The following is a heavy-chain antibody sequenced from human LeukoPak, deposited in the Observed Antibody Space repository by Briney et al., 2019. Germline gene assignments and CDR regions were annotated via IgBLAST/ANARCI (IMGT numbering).Heavy chain of an antibody. D-gene: IGHD2-2*01. CDR1: GCSISSGYY. CDR2: IYHSGST. J-gene: IGHJ4*02. CDR3: ARVEYCSSTSCFMEIDY. Sequence: SETLSLTCAVSGCSISSGYYWGWIRQPPGKGLEWIGSIYHSGSTYYNPSLKSRVTISVDTSKNQFSLKLSSVTAADTAVYYCARVEYCSSTSCFMEIDYWGQGTLVTVSS. V-gene: IGHV4-38-2*01.